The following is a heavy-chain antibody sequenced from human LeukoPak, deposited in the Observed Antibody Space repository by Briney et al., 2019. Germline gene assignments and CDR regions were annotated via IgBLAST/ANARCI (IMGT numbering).Heavy chain of an antibody. CDR3: ARTYAYDATGDRGH. CDR1: GFTFDDYG. Sequence: PGGSLRLSCAASGFTFDDYGVNWVRQAPGKGLEWVSGISWSGGTTGSSDSVKGRFTISRDNAKSSLYLQMNSLRAEDTAVYYCARTYAYDATGDRGHWGQGTLVTVSS. J-gene: IGHJ4*02. D-gene: IGHD3-16*01. CDR2: ISWSGGTT. V-gene: IGHV3-20*04.